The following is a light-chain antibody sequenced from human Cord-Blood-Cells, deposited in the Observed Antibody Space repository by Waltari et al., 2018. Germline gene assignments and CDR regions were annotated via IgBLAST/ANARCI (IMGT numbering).Light chain of an antibody. Sequence: QSALTQSASVSGSPGQSITISCTGTSSDVGGYNYVSWYQQHPGKAPKLMIYEVSNRPSGVSNRFSGSKSGNTASLTISGLQAEDEADYYCSSYTSSSNYVFGTGTKVTVL. CDR1: SSDVGGYNY. V-gene: IGLV2-14*01. CDR2: EVS. CDR3: SSYTSSSNYV. J-gene: IGLJ1*01.